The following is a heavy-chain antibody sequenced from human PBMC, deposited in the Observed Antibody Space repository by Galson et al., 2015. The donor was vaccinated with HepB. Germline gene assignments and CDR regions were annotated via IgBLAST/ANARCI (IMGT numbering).Heavy chain of an antibody. J-gene: IGHJ4*02. D-gene: IGHD6-13*01. CDR1: GFTFSSYA. CDR2: ISATAGTT. V-gene: IGHV3-23*01. Sequence: SLRLSCAASGFTFSSYAMSWVRQAPGKGLEWVSSISATAGTTYYADSVKGRFTISRDNSKNTVSLQMNSLRAEDTAVYLCAKDVINAWYEKSFDCWGQGTLVTVSS. CDR3: AKDVINAWYEKSFDC.